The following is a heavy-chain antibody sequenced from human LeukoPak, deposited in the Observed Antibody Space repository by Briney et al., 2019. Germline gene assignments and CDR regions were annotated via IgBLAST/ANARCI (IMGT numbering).Heavy chain of an antibody. CDR3: AKSSSPKRPFDY. J-gene: IGHJ4*02. D-gene: IGHD6-6*01. CDR2: IYSGGST. V-gene: IGHV3-66*02. Sequence: GGSLRLSCAASGFTVSSNYMSWVRQAPGKGLEWVSVIYSGGSTYYADSVKGRFTISRDNSKNTLYLQTNSLRAEDTAVYYCAKSSSPKRPFDYWGQGTLVTVSS. CDR1: GFTVSSNY.